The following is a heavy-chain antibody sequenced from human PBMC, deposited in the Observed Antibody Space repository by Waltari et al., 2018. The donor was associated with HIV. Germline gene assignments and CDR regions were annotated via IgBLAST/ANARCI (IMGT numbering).Heavy chain of an antibody. V-gene: IGHV1-69*01. CDR2: IIPIFNTR. Sequence: QVQLVQSGAEVKKPGSSVKVSCKASGGTFNNYAFIWERQAPGQGLEWMGGIIPIFNTRNYAQKFQGRVTITADESTSTAYMELSSLRSEDTAVYYCASGVYYDILTGPIMGYFDYWGQGTLVTVSS. J-gene: IGHJ4*02. D-gene: IGHD3-9*01. CDR3: ASGVYYDILTGPIMGYFDY. CDR1: GGTFNNYA.